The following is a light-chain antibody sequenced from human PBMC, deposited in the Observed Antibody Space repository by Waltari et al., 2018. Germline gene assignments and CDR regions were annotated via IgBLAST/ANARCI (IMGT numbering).Light chain of an antibody. V-gene: IGKV1-27*01. Sequence: DIQMTQSPSSLSASVGDRVTITCRASQAISNDLAWYQQKPGKVPKLLIYAAFTLQSGVPARFSGSVSGTDFSLTISSLQAEDVATYYCQKYNSALEITFGPGTKVDIK. CDR1: QAISND. CDR3: QKYNSALEIT. CDR2: AAF. J-gene: IGKJ3*01.